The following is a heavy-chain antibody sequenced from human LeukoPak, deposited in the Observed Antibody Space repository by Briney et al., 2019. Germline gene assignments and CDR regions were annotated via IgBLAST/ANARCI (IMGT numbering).Heavy chain of an antibody. Sequence: SETLSLTCTVSGGSISSHYWSWIRQPPGKGLEWIGYIYYSGSTNYNPSLKSRVTISVDTSKNQFSLKLSSVTAADTAVYYCARSAPLGYCSSTSCYPFDYWGQGTLVTVSS. CDR3: ARSAPLGYCSSTSCYPFDY. V-gene: IGHV4-59*11. CDR2: IYYSGST. D-gene: IGHD2-2*01. J-gene: IGHJ4*02. CDR1: GGSISSHY.